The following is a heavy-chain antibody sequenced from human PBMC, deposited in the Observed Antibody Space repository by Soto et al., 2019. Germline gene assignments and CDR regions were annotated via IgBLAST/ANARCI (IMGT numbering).Heavy chain of an antibody. D-gene: IGHD3-10*01. CDR2: LDGAGGST. Sequence: VGSLRLSCLASGFTFSDYAMTWVRHVPGRGLEWVASLDGAGGSTYYADSVRGRFTISRDNSQNTLFLQMKRLTVDDTAIYYCAAPRDEYGSGVSWFTYGMDIWGQGTTVTVS. J-gene: IGHJ6*02. CDR1: GFTFSDYA. V-gene: IGHV3-23*01. CDR3: AAPRDEYGSGVSWFTYGMDI.